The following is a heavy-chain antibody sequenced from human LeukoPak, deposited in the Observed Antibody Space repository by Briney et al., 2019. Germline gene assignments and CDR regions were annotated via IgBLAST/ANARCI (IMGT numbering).Heavy chain of an antibody. J-gene: IGHJ5*02. D-gene: IGHD2-2*01. V-gene: IGHV3-30*04. CDR2: ISYDGSNK. CDR1: GFTFSSYA. CDR3: ARDKGVPAAMFANWFDP. Sequence: GGSLRLSCAASGFTFSSYAMHWVRQAPGKGLEWVAVISYDGSNKYYADSVKGRFTISRDNAKNSLYLQMNSLRAEDTAVYYCARDKGVPAAMFANWFDPWGQGTLVTVSS.